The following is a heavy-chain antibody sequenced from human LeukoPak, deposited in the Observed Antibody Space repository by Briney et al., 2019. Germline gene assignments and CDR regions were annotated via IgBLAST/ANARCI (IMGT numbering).Heavy chain of an antibody. CDR2: ISPSGGST. CDR1: GYTFTSYY. D-gene: IGHD3-22*01. J-gene: IGHJ4*02. CDR3: ARDTSYDSSGYSLGDY. V-gene: IGHV1-46*01. Sequence: ASVKVSCKASGYTFTSYYMHWVRQAPGQGLEWMGIISPSGGSTSYAQKFQGRVTMTRDMSTSTVYMELSSLRSEDTAVYYCARDTSYDSSGYSLGDYWGQGTLVTVSS.